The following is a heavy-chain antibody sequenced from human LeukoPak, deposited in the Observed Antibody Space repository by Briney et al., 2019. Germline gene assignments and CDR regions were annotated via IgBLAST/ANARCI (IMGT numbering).Heavy chain of an antibody. J-gene: IGHJ5*02. CDR3: ARRGYGSGKDWFDP. CDR1: GGSITNNNYY. Sequence: PSETLSLTCTVSGGSITNNNYYWDWIRQPPGKGLEWIGDLYYSGSTHYNPSLKSRVTLSVDTSKNQFSLKLNSVTAADTAVYYCARRGYGSGKDWFDPWGQGTLVTVSS. CDR2: LYYSGST. V-gene: IGHV4-39*01. D-gene: IGHD3-10*01.